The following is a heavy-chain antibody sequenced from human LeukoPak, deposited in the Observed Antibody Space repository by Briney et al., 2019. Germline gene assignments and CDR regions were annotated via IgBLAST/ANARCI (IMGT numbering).Heavy chain of an antibody. Sequence: PGGSLRLSCAASGFTFSRYAMNWVRQAPGKGLEWVSSIASSGNYIYYADSVKGRFTLSRDNAKNSLLLQMNRLRAEDTAVYYCARVLRYCSGGNCYSGGLGYMDVWGKGTTVTISS. CDR3: ARVLRYCSGGNCYSGGLGYMDV. J-gene: IGHJ6*03. CDR1: GFTFSRYA. D-gene: IGHD2-15*01. CDR2: IASSGNYI. V-gene: IGHV3-21*04.